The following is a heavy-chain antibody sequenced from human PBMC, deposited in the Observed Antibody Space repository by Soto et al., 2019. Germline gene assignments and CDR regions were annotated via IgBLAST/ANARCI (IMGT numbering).Heavy chain of an antibody. J-gene: IGHJ4*02. CDR3: AHNFGETFDY. CDR1: GFSLTTSAVG. CDR2: IYWDDDK. D-gene: IGHD3-10*01. Sequence: QITLKESGPTVVKPTQTLTLTCTFSGFSLTTSAVGVGWIRQPPGKALEWLALIYWDDDKRYSPSLKSRLTITKDTSNNQVVLTMTNMDPVDTATYYCAHNFGETFDYWGQGTLVAVSS. V-gene: IGHV2-5*02.